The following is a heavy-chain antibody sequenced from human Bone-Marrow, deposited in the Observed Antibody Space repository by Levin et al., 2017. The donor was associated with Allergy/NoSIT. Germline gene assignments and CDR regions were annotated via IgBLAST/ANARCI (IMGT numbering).Heavy chain of an antibody. V-gene: IGHV3-30*04. D-gene: IGHD2-2*01. J-gene: IGHJ6*02. CDR1: GFTFSSYA. CDR2: ISYDGSNK. Sequence: GGSLRLSCEASGFTFSSYAMHWVRQAPGKGLEWVAVISYDGSNKYYADSVKGRFTISRDNSKNTLYLQMNSLRAEDTAVYYCARDLGTSRHFYGMDVWGQGTTVTVSS. CDR3: ARDLGTSRHFYGMDV.